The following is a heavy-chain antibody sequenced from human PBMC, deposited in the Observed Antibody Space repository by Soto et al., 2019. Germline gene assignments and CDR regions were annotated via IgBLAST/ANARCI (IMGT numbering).Heavy chain of an antibody. Sequence: QLQLQESGPGLVKPSETLSLTCTVSGGSISSSSYYWGWVRQPPGKGLEWIGSIDYSGSTYYNPSLKSRVTIFVDTSNNQFSLKLISLTAADTAVYYCAREWNYHGEGWFDPWGQGILVTVSS. J-gene: IGHJ5*02. CDR1: GGSISSSSYY. V-gene: IGHV4-39*02. D-gene: IGHD1-7*01. CDR3: AREWNYHGEGWFDP. CDR2: IDYSGST.